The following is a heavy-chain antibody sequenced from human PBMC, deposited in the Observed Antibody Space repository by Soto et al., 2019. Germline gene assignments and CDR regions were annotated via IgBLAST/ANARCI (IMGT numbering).Heavy chain of an antibody. J-gene: IGHJ4*02. V-gene: IGHV2-5*02. CDR3: AQILYYYDSSGYSSYYFDY. CDR2: IYWDDDK. CDR1: GFSLSTSGVG. Sequence: SGPTLVNPTQTLTLTCTFSGFSLSTSGVGVGWIRQPPGKALEWLALIYWDDDKRYSPSLKSRLTITKDTSKNQVVLTMTNMDPVDTATYYCAQILYYYDSSGYSSYYFDYWGQGSLVTVSS. D-gene: IGHD3-22*01.